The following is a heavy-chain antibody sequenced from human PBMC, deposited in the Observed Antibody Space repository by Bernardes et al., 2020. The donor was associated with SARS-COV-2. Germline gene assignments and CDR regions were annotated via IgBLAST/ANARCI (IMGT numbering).Heavy chain of an antibody. J-gene: IGHJ6*02. V-gene: IGHV3-23*01. CDR1: GFTFSNFG. CDR2: ISGSGGNT. CDR3: TKAPSFCNADYCYGIAV. Sequence: GGSLRLSCAASGFTFSNFGMNWVRQAPGKGPEWVSRISGSGGNTYYADSVRGRFTISRDNSKNTLSLQMNNLIAEDTAVYYCTKAPSFCNADYCYGIAVLGEGSTVTVSS. D-gene: IGHD3-3*01.